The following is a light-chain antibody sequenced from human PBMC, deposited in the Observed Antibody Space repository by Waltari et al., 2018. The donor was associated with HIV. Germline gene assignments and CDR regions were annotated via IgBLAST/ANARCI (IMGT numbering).Light chain of an antibody. Sequence: DIVMTQSPDSLDVSLGERATINCKSSQSVLYRSNNKTYLAWYQQKPGQPPKLLIYWASTRESGVPDRFSGSGSGTDFTLTISSLQAEDVAVYYCQQYYSTPRTFGQGTKVEIK. J-gene: IGKJ1*01. CDR1: QSVLYRSNNKTY. V-gene: IGKV4-1*01. CDR2: WAS. CDR3: QQYYSTPRT.